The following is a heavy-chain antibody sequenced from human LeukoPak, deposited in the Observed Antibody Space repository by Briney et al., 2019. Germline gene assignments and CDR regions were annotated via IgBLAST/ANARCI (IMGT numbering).Heavy chain of an antibody. V-gene: IGHV3-23*01. J-gene: IGHJ4*02. D-gene: IGHD5-12*01. CDR2: VSGFGGTT. CDR3: AKGGHYSCHDY. CDR1: GFIFFSSA. Sequence: PGGSLRLSCTASGFIFFSSAMSWVRQAPGKGLEWVSTVSGFGGTTYYADSVKGRFTISRDNSKNTLYLQMSSLRAEDTAVYYCAKGGHYSCHDYWGQGTLVTVSS.